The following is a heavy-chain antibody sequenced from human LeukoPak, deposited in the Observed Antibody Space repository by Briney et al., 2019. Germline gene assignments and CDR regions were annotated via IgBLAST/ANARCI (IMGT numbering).Heavy chain of an antibody. V-gene: IGHV3-7*01. CDR2: INQDGTEK. D-gene: IGHD3-10*01. J-gene: IGHJ4*02. CDR1: GFTFTTYW. Sequence: GGSLRLSCAASGFTFTTYWMSWVRQLPGKGLEWVANINQDGTEKYYVDSVKGRFTISRDNAKNSLDLQMNSLRVEDTGIYYCVKVAKYYYGSETYYFFEHWGQGTPVAASS. CDR3: VKVAKYYYGSETYYFFEH.